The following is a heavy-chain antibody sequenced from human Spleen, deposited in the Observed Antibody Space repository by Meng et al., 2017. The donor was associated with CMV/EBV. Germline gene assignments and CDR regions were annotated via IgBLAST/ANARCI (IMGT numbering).Heavy chain of an antibody. CDR1: GFNFGSHD. D-gene: IGHD3-3*01. Sequence: GGSLRLSCAASGFNFGSHDLCWVRQAPGKGLEWLSYINYGGSTIFYADSVKGRFTISRDNTKNSLYLQMNSLRAEDTAVYYCARDSDDYDFWSAYYTDAFDFWGQGTMVTVSS. CDR3: ARDSDDYDFWSAYYTDAFDF. J-gene: IGHJ3*01. V-gene: IGHV3-48*03. CDR2: INYGGSTI.